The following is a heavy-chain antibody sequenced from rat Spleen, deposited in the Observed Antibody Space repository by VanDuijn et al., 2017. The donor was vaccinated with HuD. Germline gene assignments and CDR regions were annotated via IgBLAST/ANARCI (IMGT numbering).Heavy chain of an antibody. CDR3: ARPRHNSGYTWFAY. CDR2: ISYKGTTN. D-gene: IGHD4-3*01. V-gene: IGHV5-22*01. Sequence: EVQLVESGGGLVQPGRSMKLSCAASGFTFSDYYMAWFRQAPKKGLEWVASISYKGTTNYSGDSVKGRFTISRDNAKSTLYLQMDSLRSEDTATYSCARPRHNSGYTWFAYWGQGTLVTVSS. CDR1: GFTFSDYY. J-gene: IGHJ3*01.